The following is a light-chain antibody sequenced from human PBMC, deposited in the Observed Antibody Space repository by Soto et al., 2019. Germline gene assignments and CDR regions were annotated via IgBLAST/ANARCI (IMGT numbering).Light chain of an antibody. Sequence: IVMTQSPATPSVSPGERATLSCRASQNVNDNLAWYQQKPGQAPRLLVYGASIRATGIPASFSGSGSGTEFTLTIGSLQFEDFAVYYCQQYNNWPLTFGAGTEVEIK. CDR3: QQYNNWPLT. CDR2: GAS. CDR1: QNVNDN. V-gene: IGKV3D-15*01. J-gene: IGKJ4*01.